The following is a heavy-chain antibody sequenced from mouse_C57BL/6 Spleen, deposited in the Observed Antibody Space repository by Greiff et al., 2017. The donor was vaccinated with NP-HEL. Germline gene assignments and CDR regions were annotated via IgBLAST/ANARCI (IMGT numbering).Heavy chain of an antibody. CDR1: GYAFSSYW. D-gene: IGHD1-1*01. CDR3: AAYYGSSFYWYFDV. J-gene: IGHJ1*03. Sequence: QVQLKQSGAELVKPGASVKISCKASGYAFSSYWMNWVKQRPGKGLEWIGQIYPGDGDTNYNGKFKGKATLTADKSSSTAYMQLSSLTSEDSAVYFCAAYYGSSFYWYFDVWGTGTTVTVSS. CDR2: IYPGDGDT. V-gene: IGHV1-80*01.